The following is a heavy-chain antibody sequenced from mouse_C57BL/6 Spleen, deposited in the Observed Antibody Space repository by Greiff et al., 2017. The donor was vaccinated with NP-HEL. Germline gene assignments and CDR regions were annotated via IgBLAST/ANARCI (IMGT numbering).Heavy chain of an antibody. J-gene: IGHJ4*01. V-gene: IGHV3-6*01. CDR1: GYSITSGYY. CDR3: AREIYYDYEGYAMDY. CDR2: ISYDGSN. Sequence: EVQLQESGPGLVKPSQSLSLTCSVTGYSITSGYYWNWIRQFPGNKLEWMGYISYDGSNNYNPSLKNRISITRETSKKQFFLKLNSVTTEDTATYYCAREIYYDYEGYAMDYWGQGTSVTVSS. D-gene: IGHD2-4*01.